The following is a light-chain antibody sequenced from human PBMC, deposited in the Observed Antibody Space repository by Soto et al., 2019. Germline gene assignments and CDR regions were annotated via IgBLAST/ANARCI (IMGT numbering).Light chain of an antibody. CDR1: QSLLHTDGKTY. J-gene: IGKJ4*01. V-gene: IGKV2D-29*01. CDR2: EGF. Sequence: EIVVTQTPPSLSVTPGQSASISCRTSQSLLHTDGKTYLYWYLQKPGQPPHLLVYEGFNRFSGVPDRFSGSGSGTDFTLKIRRVEAEDCGVYYCLQTFQIPLTFGGGTKVEI. CDR3: LQTFQIPLT.